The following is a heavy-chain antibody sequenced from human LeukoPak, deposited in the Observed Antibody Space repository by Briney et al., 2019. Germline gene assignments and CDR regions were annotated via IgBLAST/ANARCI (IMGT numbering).Heavy chain of an antibody. CDR3: ARLTYSNNWYFRRGLDNWFDP. Sequence: PSETLSLTCTVSGGSISSSDYYWGWIRQPPGKGLEWIGNIFYSGKTYYNPSLKSRVTISVDASKSQFSLRLSSVTAADTAVYYCARLTYSNNWYFRRGLDNWFDPWGQGTLVTVSS. J-gene: IGHJ5*02. CDR1: GGSISSSDYY. D-gene: IGHD6-13*01. V-gene: IGHV4-39*07. CDR2: IFYSGKT.